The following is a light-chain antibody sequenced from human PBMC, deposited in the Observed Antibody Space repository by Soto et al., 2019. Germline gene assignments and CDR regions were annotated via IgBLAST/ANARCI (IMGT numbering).Light chain of an antibody. V-gene: IGKV4-1*01. CDR2: WAS. Sequence: DIVMTQSPDSLAVSLVERVTISCKSSQTILSTSNNKHYLAWFRQKPGQPPKLLIYWASTRESGVPDRFSGSGSGTDFTLTITSLQAEDVSIYSCHQYYSVPPTFGQGTRLEIK. CDR3: HQYYSVPPT. J-gene: IGKJ5*01. CDR1: QTILSTSNNKHY.